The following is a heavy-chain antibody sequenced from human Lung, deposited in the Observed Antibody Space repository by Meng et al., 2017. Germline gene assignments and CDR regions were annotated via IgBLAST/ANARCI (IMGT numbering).Heavy chain of an antibody. J-gene: IGHJ4*02. D-gene: IGHD6-13*01. CDR3: ARDEDISAAGKLFGDY. CDR2: INPKSGDT. CDR1: GYTFPDYW. Sequence: VQSGVEGKTPGAAVKVSCKASGYTFPDYWLHWVRRAPGQGLEWMGRINPKSGDTHYAQRFQGRVTMTGYTSISTAYMELSGLRSDDTAMYYCARDEDISAAGKLFGDYWGQGTLVTVSS. V-gene: IGHV1-2*06.